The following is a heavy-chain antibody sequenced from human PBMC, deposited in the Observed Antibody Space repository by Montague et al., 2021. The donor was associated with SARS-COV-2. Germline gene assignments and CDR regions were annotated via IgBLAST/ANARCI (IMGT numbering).Heavy chain of an antibody. CDR1: GGAFSGCC. CDR3: ARWDPQALTLIGLRGKSASDY. V-gene: IGHV4-34*01. Sequence: SETLSLTCAVYGGAFSGCCGTWSRQSPGKGLGWIAEINHSGTTNYNFNPSLGSRVTVSVDTSKSQFSLTLSSVTAADTGVYYCARWDPQALTLIGLRGKSASDYWGQGTLVTVSS. J-gene: IGHJ4*02. D-gene: IGHD4-23*01. CDR2: INHSGTT.